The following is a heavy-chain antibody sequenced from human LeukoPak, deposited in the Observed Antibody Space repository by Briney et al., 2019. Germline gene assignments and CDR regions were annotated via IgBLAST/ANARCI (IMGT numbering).Heavy chain of an antibody. CDR2: VHYSGTA. J-gene: IGHJ3*02. CDR1: DGSITNYD. CDR3: ARATLFPDDSFDI. Sequence: PSETLSLTCTVSDGSITNYDWSWVRQPPGKGLEFIGHVHYSGTANYNPSLRSRVTISIDTSKKHFFLKLKSVTAADTAVYYCARATLFPDDSFDIWGQGTVVTVSS. V-gene: IGHV4-59*01.